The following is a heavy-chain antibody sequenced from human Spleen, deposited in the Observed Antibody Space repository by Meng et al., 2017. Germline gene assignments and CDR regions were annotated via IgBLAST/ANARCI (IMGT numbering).Heavy chain of an antibody. D-gene: IGHD4-11*01. CDR3: ARYSIVSTLRADY. CDR2: ISRSSSYI. Sequence: GESLKISCAASGFTFSSYSMNWVRQAPGKGLEWVSSISRSSSYIYYADSVKGQFTTARDNAENSLYLQMNSLRVEDTAVYYCARYSIVSTLRADYWGRGTLVTVSS. J-gene: IGHJ4*02. CDR1: GFTFSSYS. V-gene: IGHV3-21*01.